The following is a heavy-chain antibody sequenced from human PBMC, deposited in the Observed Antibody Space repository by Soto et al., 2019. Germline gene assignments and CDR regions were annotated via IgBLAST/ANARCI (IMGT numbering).Heavy chain of an antibody. V-gene: IGHV4-61*01. J-gene: IGHJ4*02. Sequence: QVQLQESGPGLLKPSETLSLTCSVSGASVSDKTFYWSWLRQSPGKGLEWIGYIYYSGTTNYNPSLKGRFTISGDTSKNQFSLRLNSVTAADTALYYCARTTAVPNTLRSRYYFDYWGQGMLVTVSS. CDR3: ARTTAVPNTLRSRYYFDY. CDR2: IYYSGTT. D-gene: IGHD4-17*01. CDR1: GASVSDKTFY.